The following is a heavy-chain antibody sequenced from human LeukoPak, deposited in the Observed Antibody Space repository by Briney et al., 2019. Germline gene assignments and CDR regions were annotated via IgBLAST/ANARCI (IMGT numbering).Heavy chain of an antibody. D-gene: IGHD6-19*01. J-gene: IGHJ6*02. CDR1: GFTFSNAW. V-gene: IGHV3-15*01. Sequence: GGSLRLSCAASGFTFSNAWMSWVRQAPGKGLEWVGRIKSKTDGGTTDYAAPVKGRFTISRDDSKNTLYLQMNSLKTEDTAVYYCTTTYYYSSGWYVAYGMDVWGQGTTVTVSS. CDR2: IKSKTDGGTT. CDR3: TTTYYYSSGWYVAYGMDV.